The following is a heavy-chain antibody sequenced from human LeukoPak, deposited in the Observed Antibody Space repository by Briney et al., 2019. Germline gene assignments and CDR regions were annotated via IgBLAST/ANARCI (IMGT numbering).Heavy chain of an antibody. Sequence: SVKVSCKASGGTFSSYAISLVRQAPGQGLEWMGRIIPIFGTANYAQKFQGRVTITTDESTSTAYMELSSLRSEDTAVYYCARGCDYRDYEQCNWDQGTLVTVSS. V-gene: IGHV1-69*05. D-gene: IGHD4-17*01. J-gene: IGHJ4*02. CDR3: ARGCDYRDYEQCN. CDR2: IIPIFGTA. CDR1: GGTFSSYA.